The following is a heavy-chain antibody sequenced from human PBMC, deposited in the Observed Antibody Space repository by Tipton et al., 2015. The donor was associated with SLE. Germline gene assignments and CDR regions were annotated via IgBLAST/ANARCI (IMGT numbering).Heavy chain of an antibody. V-gene: IGHV1-18*01. Sequence: QVQLVQSGAEVKKPGASVKVSCKASGYTFTNYGISWVRQAPGQGLEWMGWISPYNGNTDSAQNLQGRVTMTADTSTTTAYMELRSLRSDDTAVYYCARDNWVLVTEDDSCGFYGYWGQGSLVTVSS. CDR2: ISPYNGNT. J-gene: IGHJ4*02. CDR3: ARDNWVLVTEDDSCGFYGY. CDR1: GYTFTNYG. D-gene: IGHD3-22*01.